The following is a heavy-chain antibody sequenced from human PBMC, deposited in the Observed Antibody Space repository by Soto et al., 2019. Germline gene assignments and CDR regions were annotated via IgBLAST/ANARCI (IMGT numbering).Heavy chain of an antibody. V-gene: IGHV3-72*01. CDR3: ARVSLVGPSGGRYFDY. CDR2: IKNKANSYTT. J-gene: IGHJ4*02. D-gene: IGHD1-26*01. CDR1: GFTFSAHY. Sequence: EVQLVESGGGLVQPGGSLRLSCAASGFTFSAHYMDWVRQAPGKGLEWVGRIKNKANSYTTEYAASVEGRFTISREDSQNSLYLQMNSLKTEDTAVYYCARVSLVGPSGGRYFDYWGQGSQVPVSS.